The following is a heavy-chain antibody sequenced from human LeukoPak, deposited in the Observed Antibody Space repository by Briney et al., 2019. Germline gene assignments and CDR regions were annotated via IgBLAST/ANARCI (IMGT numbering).Heavy chain of an antibody. CDR3: AKALGVRGVFDY. J-gene: IGHJ4*02. CDR1: GFTFSSYG. CDR2: ISYDGSNK. V-gene: IGHV3-30*18. Sequence: GGSLRLSCAASGFTFSSYGVHWVRQAPGKGLEWVAGISYDGSNKYYADSVKGRFTISRDNSKNTLYLQMNSLRAEDTAVYYCAKALGVRGVFDYWGQGTLVTVSS. D-gene: IGHD3-10*01.